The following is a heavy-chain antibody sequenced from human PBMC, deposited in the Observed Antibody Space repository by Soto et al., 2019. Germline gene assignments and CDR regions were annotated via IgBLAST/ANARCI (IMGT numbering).Heavy chain of an antibody. CDR1: GGSISSSSYY. V-gene: IGHV4-39*01. CDR2: IYYSGST. CDR3: ASSQKGYNWNYFDH. Sequence: SETLSLTCTVSGGSISSSSYYWGWIRQPPGKGLEWIGSIYYSGSTYYNPSLKSRVSVSVDTSKNQFSLKVSAVTAADTAVYYCASSQKGYNWNYFDHWGQGALVTVSS. D-gene: IGHD1-20*01. J-gene: IGHJ4*02.